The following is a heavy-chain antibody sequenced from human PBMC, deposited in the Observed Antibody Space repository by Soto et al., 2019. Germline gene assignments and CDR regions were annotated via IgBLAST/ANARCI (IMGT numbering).Heavy chain of an antibody. V-gene: IGHV4-39*01. J-gene: IGHJ3*02. D-gene: IGHD3-16*01. CDR1: SSYY. Sequence: SSYYWGWIRQPPGKGLEWIGSIYYSGSTYYNPSLKSRVTISVDTSKNQFSLKLSSVTAADTAVYYCARLPDVFGAFDIWGQGTMVTVSS. CDR2: IYYSGST. CDR3: ARLPDVFGAFDI.